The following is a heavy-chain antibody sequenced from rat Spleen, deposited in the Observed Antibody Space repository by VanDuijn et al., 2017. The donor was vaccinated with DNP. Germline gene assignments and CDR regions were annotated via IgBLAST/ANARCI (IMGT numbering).Heavy chain of an antibody. D-gene: IGHD5-1*01. Sequence: EVQLVESGGDLVQPGRSLKLFCAASGFTFSDYYMAWIRQAPTMGLEWVAYIRYDGGSTKYGDSVKGRFTISRDNAKNTLYLQMNSLRSEDMATYYCTIRAGSFEDWGQGVMVTVSS. CDR2: IRYDGGST. V-gene: IGHV5-20*01. CDR3: TIRAGSFED. CDR1: GFTFSDYY. J-gene: IGHJ2*01.